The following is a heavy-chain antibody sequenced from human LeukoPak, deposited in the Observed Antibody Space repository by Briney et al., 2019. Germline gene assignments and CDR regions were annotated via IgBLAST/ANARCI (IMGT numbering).Heavy chain of an antibody. CDR1: GFTFSSYS. J-gene: IGHJ4*02. CDR2: IKQDGSEK. Sequence: PGGSLRLSCAASGFTFSSYSMNWVRQAPGKGLEWVANIKQDGSEKYYVDSLKGRFTISRDNAKNSLYLQMNSLRAEDTAVYYCARDAVGIYRIIDYWGQGTLVTVSS. CDR3: ARDAVGIYRIIDY. V-gene: IGHV3-7*01. D-gene: IGHD6-13*01.